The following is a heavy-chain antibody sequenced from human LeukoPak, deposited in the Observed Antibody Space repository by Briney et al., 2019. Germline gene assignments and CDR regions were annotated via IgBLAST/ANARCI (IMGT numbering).Heavy chain of an antibody. V-gene: IGHV3-30*02. CDR3: ARGPVSSSGFFGY. CDR1: GFTFSRHG. CDR2: IRYDRINK. J-gene: IGHJ4*02. D-gene: IGHD6-19*01. Sequence: PGGSLRLSCAASGFTFSRHGMDWVRQAPGKGLEWVAFIRYDRINKYYIDSVKGRFTISRDNAKKSLYLQMNSLRAEDTAVYYCARGPVSSSGFFGYWGQGTLVTVSS.